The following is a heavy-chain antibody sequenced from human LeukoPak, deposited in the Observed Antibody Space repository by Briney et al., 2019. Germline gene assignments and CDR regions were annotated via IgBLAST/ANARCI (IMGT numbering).Heavy chain of an antibody. Sequence: SVKVSCKASGGTFSSYAISWVRQAPRQGLEWMGRIIPIFGTANYAQKFQGRVTITTDESTSTAYMELSSLRSEDTAVYYCARSPTTMIRGVIIDYWGQGTLVTVSS. D-gene: IGHD3-10*01. CDR2: IIPIFGTA. CDR3: ARSPTTMIRGVIIDY. J-gene: IGHJ4*02. V-gene: IGHV1-69*05. CDR1: GGTFSSYA.